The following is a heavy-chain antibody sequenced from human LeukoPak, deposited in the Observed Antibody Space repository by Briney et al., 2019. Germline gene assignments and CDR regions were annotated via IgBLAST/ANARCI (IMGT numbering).Heavy chain of an antibody. CDR1: GLTFSSSW. J-gene: IGHJ2*01. V-gene: IGHV3-7*03. CDR2: INPDGNKK. Sequence: GGSLRLSCAVSGLTFSSSWMDWVRQAPGKGLEWVASINPDGNKKYSADSVKGRFTISRDNSNNTLFLQMNSLSADDTAVYFCAKGPRAGLRYWYFDLWGRGSLVTVSS. D-gene: IGHD2-21*02. CDR3: AKGPRAGLRYWYFDL.